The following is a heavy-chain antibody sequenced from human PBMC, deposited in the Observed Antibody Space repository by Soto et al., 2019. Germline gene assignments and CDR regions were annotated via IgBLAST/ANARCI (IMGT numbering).Heavy chain of an antibody. CDR1: GYTFTSYA. CDR2: INAGNGNT. CDR3: ARDADGWDEGNWFDP. Sequence: QVQLVQSGAEVKKPGASVKVSCKDSGYTFTSYAMHWVRQAPGQRLEWMGWINAGNGNTKYSQKFQGRVTITRDTSASTAYIELSSLRSEDTAVYYCARDADGWDEGNWFDPWGQGTLVTVSS. D-gene: IGHD1-26*01. V-gene: IGHV1-3*01. J-gene: IGHJ5*02.